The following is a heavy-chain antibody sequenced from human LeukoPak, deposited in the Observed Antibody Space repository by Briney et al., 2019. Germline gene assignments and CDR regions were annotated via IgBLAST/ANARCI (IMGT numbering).Heavy chain of an antibody. D-gene: IGHD1-26*01. V-gene: IGHV3-64*01. CDR3: ARVRWSSAFDY. J-gene: IGHJ4*02. Sequence: GGSLRLSCAASGFSFSTYAMHWVRQAPGKGLEYVAAITSNGGSTYYASYVKGRFTISRDNSKNTLYLQMGSLRAEDMAVYYCARVRWSSAFDYWGQGTLVTVSS. CDR2: ITSNGGST. CDR1: GFSFSTYA.